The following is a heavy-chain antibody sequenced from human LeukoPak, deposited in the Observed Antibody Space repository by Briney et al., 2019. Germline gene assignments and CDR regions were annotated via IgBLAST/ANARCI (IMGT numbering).Heavy chain of an antibody. Sequence: SETLSLTCAAYGGSFSGYYWSWIRQPPGKGLEWIGEINHSGSTNYNPSLKSRVTISVDTSKNQFSLKLSSVTAADTAVYYCARTQIAAYYYYGMDVWGQGTTVTVSS. CDR2: INHSGST. J-gene: IGHJ6*02. CDR1: GGSFSGYY. CDR3: ARTQIAAYYYYGMDV. D-gene: IGHD6-13*01. V-gene: IGHV4-34*01.